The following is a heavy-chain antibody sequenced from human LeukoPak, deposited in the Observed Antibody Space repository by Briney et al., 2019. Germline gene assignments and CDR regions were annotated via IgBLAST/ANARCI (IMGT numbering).Heavy chain of an antibody. D-gene: IGHD6-19*01. CDR1: GFTFSNYW. CDR3: ARDVQAGLGY. V-gene: IGHV3-74*01. Sequence: HSGGSLRLSCAASGFTFSNYWMHWVRQAPGKGLVWVSRIKTDGSYTNYADSVRGRFTISRDNAKNTLYLQMNSLTTEDTAVYYCARDVQAGLGYWGQGTLVTVSS. J-gene: IGHJ4*02. CDR2: IKTDGSYT.